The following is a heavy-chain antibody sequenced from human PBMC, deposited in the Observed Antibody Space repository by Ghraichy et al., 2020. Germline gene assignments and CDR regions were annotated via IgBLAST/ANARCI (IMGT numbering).Heavy chain of an antibody. CDR1: GGSFSGYY. Sequence: SQTLSLTCAVYGGSFSGYYWSWIRQPPGKGLEWIGEINHSGSTNYNPSLKSRVTISVDTSKNQFSLKLSSVTAADTAVYYCARKPILRAGYFQHWGQGTLVTVSS. V-gene: IGHV4-34*01. CDR2: INHSGST. D-gene: IGHD3-10*01. CDR3: ARKPILRAGYFQH. J-gene: IGHJ1*01.